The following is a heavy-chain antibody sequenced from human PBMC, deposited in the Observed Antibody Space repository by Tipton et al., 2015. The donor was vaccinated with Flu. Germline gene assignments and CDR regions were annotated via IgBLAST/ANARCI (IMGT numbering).Heavy chain of an antibody. CDR2: IYRSGST. D-gene: IGHD3-16*01. J-gene: IGHJ4*02. V-gene: IGHV4-38-2*02. Sequence: TLSLTCSVSGDSIGSDYYWGWIRQPPGKGLQWIGNIYRSGSTYYNPSLTSRVTISVATSKNQFSLTLSSVTAADTAVYYCARAPTTAVAYIWSQGTLVTVSS. CDR3: ARAPTTAVAYI. CDR1: GDSIGSDYY.